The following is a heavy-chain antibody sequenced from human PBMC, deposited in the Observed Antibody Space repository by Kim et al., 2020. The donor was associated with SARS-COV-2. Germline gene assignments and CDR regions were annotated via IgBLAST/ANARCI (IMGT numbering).Heavy chain of an antibody. CDR3: ARPSRYYYDSSGYSGAFDI. CDR1: GGTFSSYA. J-gene: IGHJ3*02. CDR2: IIPIFGTA. D-gene: IGHD3-22*01. V-gene: IGHV1-69*13. Sequence: SVKVSCKASGGTFSSYAISWVRQAPGQGLEWMGGIIPIFGTANYAQKFQGRVTITADESTSTAYMELSSLRSEDTAVYYCARPSRYYYDSSGYSGAFDIWGQGTMVTVSS.